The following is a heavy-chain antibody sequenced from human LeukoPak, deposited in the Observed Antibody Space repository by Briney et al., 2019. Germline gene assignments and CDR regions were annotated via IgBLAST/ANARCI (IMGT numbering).Heavy chain of an antibody. V-gene: IGHV3-7*01. CDR1: GFTFRNDW. Sequence: GGSLRLSCAASGFTFRNDWMSWVRQAPGKGLEWVAMVKEDGSQKNYVDFVKGRFTISRDNAKNSLYLQKNSLRAEDTAVYYCARDPGYGALDHWGQGTLVTVSS. J-gene: IGHJ4*02. CDR2: VKEDGSQK. CDR3: ARDPGYGALDH. D-gene: IGHD4-17*01.